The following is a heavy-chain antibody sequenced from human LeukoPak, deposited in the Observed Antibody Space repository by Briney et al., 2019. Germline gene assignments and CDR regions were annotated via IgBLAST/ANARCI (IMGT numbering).Heavy chain of an antibody. CDR3: ARGRGTYCSSTSCYYYYYYGMDV. Sequence: ASVKVSCKASGYTFTGYYMHWVRQAPGQGLKWMGWINPNSGGTNYAQKFQGWVTMTRDTSISTAYMELSRLRSDDTAVYYCARGRGTYCSSTSCYYYYYYGMDVWGKGTTVTVSS. CDR1: GYTFTGYY. V-gene: IGHV1-2*04. D-gene: IGHD2-2*01. CDR2: INPNSGGT. J-gene: IGHJ6*04.